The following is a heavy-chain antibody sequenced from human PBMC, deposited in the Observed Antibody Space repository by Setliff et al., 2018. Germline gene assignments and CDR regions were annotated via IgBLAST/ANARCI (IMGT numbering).Heavy chain of an antibody. CDR2: IWYDGSKN. CDR3: AKDGVSYDGMDV. V-gene: IGHV3-30*02. D-gene: IGHD6-13*01. Sequence: HPGGSLRLSCAASGFTFSSYGMHWVRQAPGKGLEWVAVIWYDGSKNYYADSVKGRFTISRDNSKSTLFLQMNSLRAEDTAVYYCAKDGVSYDGMDVWGQGTTVTVSS. J-gene: IGHJ6*02. CDR1: GFTFSSYG.